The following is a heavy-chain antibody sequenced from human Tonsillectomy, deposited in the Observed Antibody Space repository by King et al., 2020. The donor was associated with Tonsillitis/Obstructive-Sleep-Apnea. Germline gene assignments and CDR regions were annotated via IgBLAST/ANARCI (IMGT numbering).Heavy chain of an antibody. CDR2: ISWNSDTE. V-gene: IGHV3-9*01. CDR3: AKALGSTSPYYYYMDV. CDR1: GFTFDDYA. D-gene: IGHD2-2*01. Sequence: VQLVESGGGLVQPGRSLRLSCAASGFTFDDYAMHWVRQAPGKGLEWVSGISWNSDTEAYADSVKGRFTISRDNAMRSLYLQMNSLRPEDTAFYYCAKALGSTSPYYYYMDVWGKGTTVTVSS. J-gene: IGHJ6*03.